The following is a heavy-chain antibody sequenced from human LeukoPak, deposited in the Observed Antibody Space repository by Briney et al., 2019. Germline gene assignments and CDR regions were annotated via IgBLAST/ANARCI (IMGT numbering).Heavy chain of an antibody. CDR2: INYSGST. CDR3: ARHGSLLSPFGY. J-gene: IGHJ4*02. D-gene: IGHD2-15*01. Sequence: SETLSLTCTVSGGSISSSSYYWGWIRQPPGKGLEWIGTINYSGSTYYNPSLKSRVTISVDTSKNQISLKLNSVTAADTAVYYCARHGSLLSPFGYWGQGTLVTVSS. CDR1: GGSISSSSYY. V-gene: IGHV4-39*01.